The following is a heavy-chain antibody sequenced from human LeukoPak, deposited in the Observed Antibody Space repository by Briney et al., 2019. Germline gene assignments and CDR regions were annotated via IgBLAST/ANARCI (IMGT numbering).Heavy chain of an antibody. J-gene: IGHJ3*02. CDR3: AREAAGLDI. Sequence: PGGSLRLSCAASGFTFSSYSMNWVRQAPGKGLEWVSSISSSSSYIYYADSVKGRFTISRDNAKNSLYLQMNSVRAEDTAVFYCAREAAGLDIWGQETMVTVSS. CDR2: ISSSSSYI. V-gene: IGHV3-21*01. D-gene: IGHD6-13*01. CDR1: GFTFSSYS.